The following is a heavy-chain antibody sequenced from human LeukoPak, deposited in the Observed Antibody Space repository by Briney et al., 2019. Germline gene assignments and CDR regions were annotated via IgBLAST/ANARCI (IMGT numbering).Heavy chain of an antibody. V-gene: IGHV4-59*08. Sequence: SETLSLTCTVSGGSINTFYWSWIRQPPGKGLEWIGYMYKRGSTNYNPSLKSRVAISVATSRNQFSLRLNSVTAADTAVYYCARHSAGTPPAPYYFDYWGQGTLVTVPS. CDR1: GGSINTFY. D-gene: IGHD1-1*01. J-gene: IGHJ4*02. CDR2: MYKRGST. CDR3: ARHSAGTPPAPYYFDY.